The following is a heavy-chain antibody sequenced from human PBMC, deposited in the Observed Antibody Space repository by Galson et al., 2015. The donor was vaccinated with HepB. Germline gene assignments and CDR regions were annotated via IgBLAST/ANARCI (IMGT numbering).Heavy chain of an antibody. Sequence: SVKVSCKASGYTFTSYAMHWVRQAPGQRLEWMGWINAGNGNTKYSQKFQGRVTITRDTSASTAYMELSSLRSEDTAVYYCARLPARGSGSYYNRFPFDYWGQGTLVTVSS. V-gene: IGHV1-3*01. CDR3: ARLPARGSGSYYNRFPFDY. D-gene: IGHD3-10*01. CDR1: GYTFTSYA. CDR2: INAGNGNT. J-gene: IGHJ4*02.